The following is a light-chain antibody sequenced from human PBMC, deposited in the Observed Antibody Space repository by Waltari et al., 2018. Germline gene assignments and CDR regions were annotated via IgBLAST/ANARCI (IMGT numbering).Light chain of an antibody. V-gene: IGLV3-21*04. CDR2: NDS. Sequence: HKPGQAPALVMRNDSDRPSGIPERLPVSNSGTTATLTISRVEGGDEADYYCQVWDKGADHPAVVFGGGTKVTVL. CDR3: QVWDKGADHPAVV. J-gene: IGLJ2*01.